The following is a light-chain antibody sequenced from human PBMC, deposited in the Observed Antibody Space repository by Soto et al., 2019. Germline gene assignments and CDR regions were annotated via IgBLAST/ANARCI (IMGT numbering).Light chain of an antibody. CDR2: DAS. Sequence: EIVLTQSPATLSVSPGERATLSCRASQSISSNLAWYQQKPGQAPRLLIYDASDRATGIPAMFIGDGSGTDFILTISSRDPEDFAVYYWQQSSNSDTFGQGTKLEIK. CDR1: QSISSN. J-gene: IGKJ2*01. CDR3: QQSSNSDT. V-gene: IGKV3-11*01.